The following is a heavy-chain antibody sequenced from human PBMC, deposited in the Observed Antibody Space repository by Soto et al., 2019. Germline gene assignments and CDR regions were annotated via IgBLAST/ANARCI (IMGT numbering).Heavy chain of an antibody. CDR3: ARLNGYCVSTGCHSYYGMDV. V-gene: IGHV4-39*01. CDR1: GVSVSSNSYS. Sequence: SDTLSLSCTVSGVSVSSNSYSWGWIRQSPGKGLKWIGIIYSTENTYYHPSPLSRVTISADTSMNEFSLRLSSVTAADTAFYYCARLNGYCVSTGCHSYYGMDVWGQGTTVT. CDR2: IYSTENT. J-gene: IGHJ6*02. D-gene: IGHD2-2*03.